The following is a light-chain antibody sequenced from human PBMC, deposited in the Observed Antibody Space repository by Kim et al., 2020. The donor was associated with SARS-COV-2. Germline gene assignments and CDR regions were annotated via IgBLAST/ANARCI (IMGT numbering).Light chain of an antibody. V-gene: IGKV3-20*01. Sequence: SPGERAPLSCRASQTVSTSYLAWYQQKPGQAPRLLINDASRRATGIPDRFSGSGSGTDFTLTISRLEPEDFAVYYCQQYASSPTTFGGGTKVEIK. CDR2: DAS. CDR3: QQYASSPTT. J-gene: IGKJ4*01. CDR1: QTVSTSY.